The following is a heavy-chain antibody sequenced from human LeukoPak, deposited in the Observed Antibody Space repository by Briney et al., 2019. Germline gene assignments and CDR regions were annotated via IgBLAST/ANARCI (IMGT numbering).Heavy chain of an antibody. V-gene: IGHV3-11*01. D-gene: IGHD1-26*01. CDR3: ATWDGPSAGLAV. CDR2: FRNSDSPV. Sequence: GGSLRLSCAASGFTFSDYYMSWIRQAPGKGLEWVSYFRNSDSPVYYADSVKGRFTISRDNAKDSLYLQMNSLRAEDTAVYFCATWDGPSAGLAVWGQGTTVTVTS. CDR1: GFTFSDYY. J-gene: IGHJ6*02.